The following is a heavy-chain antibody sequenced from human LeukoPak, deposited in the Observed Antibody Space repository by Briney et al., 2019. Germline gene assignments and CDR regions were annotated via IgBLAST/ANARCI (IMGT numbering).Heavy chain of an antibody. J-gene: IGHJ4*02. CDR2: IKEDGSEK. Sequence: GGSLRLSCAASGFIFSSYWMAWVRQAPGKGLEWVANIKEDGSEKNYVDSVKGRFTISRDNAKNSLYLQMNSLRAEDTAVYYCAKDRGWFGELPTTAFDYWGQGTLVTVSS. CDR3: AKDRGWFGELPTTAFDY. D-gene: IGHD3-10*01. V-gene: IGHV3-7*03. CDR1: GFIFSSYW.